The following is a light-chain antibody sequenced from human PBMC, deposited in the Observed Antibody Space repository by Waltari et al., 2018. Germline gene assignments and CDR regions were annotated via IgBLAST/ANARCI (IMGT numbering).Light chain of an antibody. J-gene: IGLJ3*02. Sequence: QQDPGQASRSLWDKASARSCGFPDRFSGSILGNTAALTITGAQADDESDYYCALYMGSGIWVFGGGTRLTVL. CDR3: ALYMGSGIWV. CDR2: KAS. V-gene: IGLV8-61*01.